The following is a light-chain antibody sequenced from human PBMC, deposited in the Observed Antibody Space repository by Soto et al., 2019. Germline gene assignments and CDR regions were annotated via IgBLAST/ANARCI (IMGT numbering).Light chain of an antibody. CDR3: QQSASSPRT. CDR1: QSVRSTY. CDR2: GAS. Sequence: EIVLTQSPGTLSLSPGERATLSCRASQSVRSTYLAWYQQKPGQAPRLLIYGASSRATGIPDRFSGSGSGTDFTLTISRLETEDFAVYYCQQSASSPRTFGQGTKVEIK. J-gene: IGKJ1*01. V-gene: IGKV3-20*01.